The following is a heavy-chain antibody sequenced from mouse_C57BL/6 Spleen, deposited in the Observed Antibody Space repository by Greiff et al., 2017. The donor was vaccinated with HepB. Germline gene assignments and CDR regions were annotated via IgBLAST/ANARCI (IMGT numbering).Heavy chain of an antibody. V-gene: IGHV7-3*01. Sequence: EVQLVESGGGLVQPGGSLSLSCAASGFTFTDYYISWVRQPPGKALEWLGFISNKANGYTTEYSASVKGRFTISRDNSQSILYLQMNALRAEDSATYYCARSHLGVDYWGQGTTLTVSS. CDR2: ISNKANGYTT. CDR1: GFTFTDYY. CDR3: ARSHLGVDY. J-gene: IGHJ2*01.